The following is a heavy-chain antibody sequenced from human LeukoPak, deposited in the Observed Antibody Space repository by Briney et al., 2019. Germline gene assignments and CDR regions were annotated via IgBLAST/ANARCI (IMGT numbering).Heavy chain of an antibody. J-gene: IGHJ5*02. Sequence: PSETLSLTCTVSGGSISSYYRSWIRQPPGKGLEWIGYIYCSGSANYNASLKRRRTISVDASKNKFSLNLSSMTAADTAVYYCARHIRWPQNGRLDPWGQGTLVTVSS. CDR1: GGSISSYY. CDR3: ARHIRWPQNGRLDP. CDR2: IYCSGSA. V-gene: IGHV4-59*08. D-gene: IGHD4-23*01.